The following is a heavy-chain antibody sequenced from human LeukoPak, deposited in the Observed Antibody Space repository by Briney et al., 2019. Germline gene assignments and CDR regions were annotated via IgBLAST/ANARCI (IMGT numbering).Heavy chain of an antibody. CDR2: IYYSGST. V-gene: IGHV4-59*01. D-gene: IGHD6-19*01. Sequence: SETLSLTCTVSGGFISSYYWSWIRQPPGKGLEWIGYIYYSGSTNYNPSLKSRVTISIDTSKNQFSLKLSSVTAADTAVYYCARWYSSGWEYYFDYWGQGTLVTVSS. CDR1: GGFISSYY. J-gene: IGHJ4*02. CDR3: ARWYSSGWEYYFDY.